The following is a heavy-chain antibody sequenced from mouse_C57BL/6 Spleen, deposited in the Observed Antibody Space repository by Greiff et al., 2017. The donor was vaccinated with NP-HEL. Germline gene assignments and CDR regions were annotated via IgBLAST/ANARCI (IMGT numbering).Heavy chain of an antibody. CDR3: ARPHYYGSSLYYAMDY. CDR2: INPSNGGT. D-gene: IGHD1-1*01. J-gene: IGHJ4*01. CDR1: GYTFTSYW. Sequence: VKLQQPGTELVKPGASVKLSCKASGYTFTSYWMHWVKQRPGQGLEWIGNINPSNGGTNYNEKFKSKATLTVDKSSSTAYMQLSSLTSEDSAVYYCARPHYYGSSLYYAMDYWGQGTSVTVSS. V-gene: IGHV1-53*01.